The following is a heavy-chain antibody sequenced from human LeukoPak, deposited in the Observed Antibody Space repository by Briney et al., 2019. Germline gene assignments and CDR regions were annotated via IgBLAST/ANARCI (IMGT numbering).Heavy chain of an antibody. Sequence: PSETLSLTCTVSGGSISSSSYYWGWIRQPPGKGLEWIGSIYYSGSTYYNPSLKSRVTISVDTSKNQFSLKLSSVTTADTAVYYCARRRWSSGRLFDYWGQGTLVTVSS. D-gene: IGHD6-19*01. V-gene: IGHV4-39*01. CDR1: GGSISSSSYY. J-gene: IGHJ4*02. CDR3: ARRRWSSGRLFDY. CDR2: IYYSGST.